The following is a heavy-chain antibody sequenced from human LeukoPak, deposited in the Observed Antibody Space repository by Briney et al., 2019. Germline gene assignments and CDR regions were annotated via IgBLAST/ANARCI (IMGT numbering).Heavy chain of an antibody. Sequence: GESLKISCKGSGYSFTSYWIGWVRQMPGKGPEWMGIIYPGDSDTRYSPSFQGQVTISADKSISTAYLQWSSLKASDTAMYYCGRRRYCSSTSCYTGSAWFDPWGQGTLVTVSS. CDR1: GYSFTSYW. D-gene: IGHD2-2*02. CDR2: IYPGDSDT. V-gene: IGHV5-51*01. CDR3: GRRRYCSSTSCYTGSAWFDP. J-gene: IGHJ5*02.